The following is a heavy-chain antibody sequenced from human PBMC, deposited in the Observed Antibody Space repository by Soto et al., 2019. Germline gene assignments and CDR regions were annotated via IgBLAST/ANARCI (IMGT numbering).Heavy chain of an antibody. D-gene: IGHD6-6*01. J-gene: IGHJ3*02. Sequence: ASVKVSCKVSGYTLTELSTHWVRQAPGKGLEWMGGFDPEDGETIYAQKFQGRVTMTEDTSTDTAYMELSSLRSEDTAVYYCATILSSSQWGAFDIWGQGTMVTVSS. CDR1: GYTLTELS. CDR2: FDPEDGET. V-gene: IGHV1-24*01. CDR3: ATILSSSQWGAFDI.